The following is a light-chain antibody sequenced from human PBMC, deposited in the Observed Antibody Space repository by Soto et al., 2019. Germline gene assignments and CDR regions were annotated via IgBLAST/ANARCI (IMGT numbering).Light chain of an antibody. CDR2: AAS. Sequence: DIQMTQSPSSLSASVGDRVTITCRASQSISNYLNWYQQKPGKAHNLLMFAASSLQSGVPSRFSGGGSGTDFTLTISSLQPEDFATYYCQQSYSTPRKFGQGTKVEIK. J-gene: IGKJ1*01. CDR1: QSISNY. V-gene: IGKV1-39*01. CDR3: QQSYSTPRK.